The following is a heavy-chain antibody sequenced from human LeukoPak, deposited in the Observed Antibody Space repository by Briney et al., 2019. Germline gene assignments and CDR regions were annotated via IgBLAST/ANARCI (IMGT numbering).Heavy chain of an antibody. CDR2: IWYDGSKK. Sequence: GGSLRLSCAASGFTFSSNGMHWVRQAPGKGLEWVAIIWYDGSKKYYADSVKGRFTISRDNSMNTLYLRMNSLRAEDTAVYYCARLTGWSAIDYWGQGTLVTVSS. V-gene: IGHV3-33*01. CDR3: ARLTGWSAIDY. CDR1: GFTFSSNG. J-gene: IGHJ4*02. D-gene: IGHD6-19*01.